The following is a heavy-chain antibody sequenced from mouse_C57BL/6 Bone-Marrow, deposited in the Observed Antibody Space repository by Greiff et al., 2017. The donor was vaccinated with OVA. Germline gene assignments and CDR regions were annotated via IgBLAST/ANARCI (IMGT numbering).Heavy chain of an antibody. D-gene: IGHD1-1*01. J-gene: IGHJ2*01. Sequence: EVKLMESGAELVRPGASVKLSCTASGFNIKDDYMHWVKQRPEQGLEWIGWIDPENGDTEYASKFQGKATITADTSSNTAYLQLSSLTSEDTAVYYCTTTVVATSNYFDYWGQGTTLTVSS. CDR1: GFNIKDDY. CDR3: TTTVVATSNYFDY. V-gene: IGHV14-4*01. CDR2: IDPENGDT.